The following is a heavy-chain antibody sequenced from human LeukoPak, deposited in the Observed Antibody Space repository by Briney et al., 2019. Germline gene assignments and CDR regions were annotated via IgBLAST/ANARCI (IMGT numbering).Heavy chain of an antibody. CDR2: INTNTGNP. D-gene: IGHD3-10*01. J-gene: IGHJ5*02. V-gene: IGHV7-4-1*02. CDR1: GYTFTSYA. Sequence: GASVKVSCKASGYTFTSYAMNWVRQAPGQGLEWMGWINTNTGNPTYAQGFTGRFVFSLDTSVSTAYLQISSLKAEDTAVYYCARVGRLLWFGEPMPRRWFDPWGQGTLVTVSS. CDR3: ARVGRLLWFGEPMPRRWFDP.